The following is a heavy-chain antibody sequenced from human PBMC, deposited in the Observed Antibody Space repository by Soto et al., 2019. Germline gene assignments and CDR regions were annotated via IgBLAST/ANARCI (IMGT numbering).Heavy chain of an antibody. J-gene: IGHJ4*02. V-gene: IGHV1-18*01. CDR3: ARARVTIFGVVIDLVDY. CDR1: GYTFTSYG. CDR2: ISAYNGNT. D-gene: IGHD3-3*01. Sequence: ASVKVSCKASGYTFTSYGISWVRQAPGQGLEWMGWISAYNGNTNYAQKLQGRVTMTTDTSTSTAYMELRSLRSDDTAVYYCARARVTIFGVVIDLVDYWGQGTLVTVSS.